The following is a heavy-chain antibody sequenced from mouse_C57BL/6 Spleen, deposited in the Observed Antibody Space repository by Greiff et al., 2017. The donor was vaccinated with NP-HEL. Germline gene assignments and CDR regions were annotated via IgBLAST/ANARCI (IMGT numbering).Heavy chain of an antibody. Sequence: QVQLQQSGAELVRPGASVTLSCKASGYTFTDYEMHWVKQTPVHGLEWIGAIDPETGGTAYNQKFKGTAILTADKSSSTAYMELRSLTSEDSAVYYCTRSAYYINSVLDYWGQGTTLTVSS. J-gene: IGHJ2*01. D-gene: IGHD2-5*01. V-gene: IGHV1-15*01. CDR3: TRSAYYINSVLDY. CDR1: GYTFTDYE. CDR2: IDPETGGT.